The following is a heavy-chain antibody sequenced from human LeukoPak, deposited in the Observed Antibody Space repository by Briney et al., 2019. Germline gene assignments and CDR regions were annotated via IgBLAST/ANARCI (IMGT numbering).Heavy chain of an antibody. Sequence: ASETLSLTCAVSGYSISSGYYWGWIRQPPGKGLEWIGSIYHSGSTYYNPSLKSRVTISVVTSKNRFSLKLSSVTAADTAVYYCASTNWNYRVYWGQGTLVTVSS. V-gene: IGHV4-38-2*01. CDR1: GYSISSGYY. J-gene: IGHJ4*02. CDR2: IYHSGST. CDR3: ASTNWNYRVY. D-gene: IGHD1-7*01.